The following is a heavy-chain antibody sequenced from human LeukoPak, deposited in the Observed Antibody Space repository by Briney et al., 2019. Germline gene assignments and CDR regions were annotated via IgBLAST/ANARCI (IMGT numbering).Heavy chain of an antibody. CDR1: GFDFSDRS. V-gene: IGHV3-7*04. CDR2: IKQDGSEK. J-gene: IGHJ3*02. D-gene: IGHD6-19*01. Sequence: GGSLRLSCAASGFDFSDRSMNWVRQAPGKGLEWVANIKQDGSEKYYVDSVKGRFTISRDNAKNSLYLQMNSLRAEDTAVYYCARDQETVAGTDAFDIWGQGTMVTVSS. CDR3: ARDQETVAGTDAFDI.